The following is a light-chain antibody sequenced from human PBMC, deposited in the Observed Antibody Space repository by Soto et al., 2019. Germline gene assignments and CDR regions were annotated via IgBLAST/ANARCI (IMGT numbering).Light chain of an antibody. CDR1: STNIGSNT. CDR2: SNN. V-gene: IGLV1-44*01. J-gene: IGLJ1*01. Sequence: QSVLTQPPSASGTPGQRVTISCSGSSTNIGSNTVNWYQQLPATAPTLLIYSNNPRPSGVPARFSGSKSGTSASLAISALQPEDDDAYYCAASDASLNGRYVFGTGTKLTVL. CDR3: AASDASLNGRYV.